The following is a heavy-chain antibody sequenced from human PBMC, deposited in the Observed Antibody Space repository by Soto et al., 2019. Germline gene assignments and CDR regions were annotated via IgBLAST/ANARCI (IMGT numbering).Heavy chain of an antibody. CDR3: ARGYPPLVSGRYDY. CDR2: MYYSGST. Sequence: HLQLQESGPGLVKPSETLSLTCSVSGGSISSSTYYWAWIRQSPGKGLEWIGSMYYSGSTYYNPSLKSRVTISVDTSKNQFSLKLSSVTAADTAVYYCARGYPPLVSGRYDYWGQGTLVTVSS. J-gene: IGHJ4*02. V-gene: IGHV4-39*01. D-gene: IGHD1-26*01. CDR1: GGSISSSTYY.